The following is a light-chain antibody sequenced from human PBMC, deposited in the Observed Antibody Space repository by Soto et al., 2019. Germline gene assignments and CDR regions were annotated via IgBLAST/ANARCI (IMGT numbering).Light chain of an antibody. V-gene: IGLV1-47*01. CDR3: AAGDDSLSGRVV. CDR2: RNN. J-gene: IGLJ2*01. CDR1: SSNIGSNY. Sequence: QSALTQPPSASGTPGQSVTISCSGSSSNIGSNYVYWYQQLPGTAPKLLIYRNNQRPSGVPDRFSGSKSGTSASLAISGLRSEDEADYYCAAGDDSLSGRVVFGGGTKLTVL.